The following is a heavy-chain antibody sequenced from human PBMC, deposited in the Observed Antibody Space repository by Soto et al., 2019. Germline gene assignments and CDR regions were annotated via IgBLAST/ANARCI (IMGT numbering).Heavy chain of an antibody. CDR2: IWSDGNNK. J-gene: IGHJ4*02. CDR3: ARIQLDTIMALDY. CDR1: GFTFNTHG. Sequence: QVQLVESGGGVVQPGRSLRLSCAASGFTFNTHGFHWVRQAPGKGLEWVAVIWSDGNNKYYADSVKGRFTISRDSSKNTLYLQMNSLRVEDTAVYYCARIQLDTIMALDYWGQGTLVTVSS. V-gene: IGHV3-33*01. D-gene: IGHD1-1*01.